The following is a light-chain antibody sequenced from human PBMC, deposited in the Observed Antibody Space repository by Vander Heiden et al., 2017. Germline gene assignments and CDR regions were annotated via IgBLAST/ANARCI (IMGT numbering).Light chain of an antibody. J-gene: IGLJ2*01. Sequence: QSALTQPASVSGSPGQSITISCIGTSSDIGYNYVSWYQQNPGKAPKLMIYDVSERPSGVSNRFSGSQSGKTASLTISGLQAEDEADYYCCSSISNSIVVFGGGTKLTVL. V-gene: IGLV2-14*03. CDR3: CSSISNSIVV. CDR2: DVS. CDR1: SSDIGYNY.